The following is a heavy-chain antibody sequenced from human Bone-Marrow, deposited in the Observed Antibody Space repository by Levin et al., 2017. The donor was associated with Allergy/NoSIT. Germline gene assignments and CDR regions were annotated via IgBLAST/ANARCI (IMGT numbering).Heavy chain of an antibody. D-gene: IGHD2-15*01. V-gene: IGHV2-5*02. Sequence: SGPTLVKPTQTLTLTCTFSGFSLSPGGVSVGWIRQPPGKALEWLALIYWDDDKRYSPSLKTRLTITKDTSKNQVVLTMTDMDHVDTATYYCARISTSRYCSGGACHPFDYWGQGALVTVAS. CDR1: GFSLSPGGVS. CDR2: IYWDDDK. J-gene: IGHJ4*02. CDR3: ARISTSRYCSGGACHPFDY.